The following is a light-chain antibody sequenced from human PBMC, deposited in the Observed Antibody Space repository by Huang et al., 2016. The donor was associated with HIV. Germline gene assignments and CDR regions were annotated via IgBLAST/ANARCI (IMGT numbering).Light chain of an antibody. CDR1: QSVNSK. V-gene: IGKV3-15*01. CDR3: QQYSKWPPNT. CDR2: GAS. J-gene: IGKJ2*01. Sequence: EIVMTQSPATLSLSPGERATLSCRASQSVNSKLAWYQQKPGQAPRLLIYGASPRATGGPGRFSGSGSGTEFTLTISSLQSEDFAVYYCQQYSKWPPNTFGQGTKLESK.